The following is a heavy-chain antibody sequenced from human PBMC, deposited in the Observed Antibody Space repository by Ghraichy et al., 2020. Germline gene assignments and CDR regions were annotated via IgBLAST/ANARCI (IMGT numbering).Heavy chain of an antibody. J-gene: IGHJ4*02. V-gene: IGHV3-53*01. Sequence: GESLNISCAASGFTVSSNYMSWVRQAPGKGLEWVSVIYSGGSTYYADSVKGRFTISRDNSKNTLYLQMNSLRAEDTAVYYCARFEQLPTGYFDYWGQGTLVTVSS. CDR3: ARFEQLPTGYFDY. CDR1: GFTVSSNY. CDR2: IYSGGST. D-gene: IGHD6-6*01.